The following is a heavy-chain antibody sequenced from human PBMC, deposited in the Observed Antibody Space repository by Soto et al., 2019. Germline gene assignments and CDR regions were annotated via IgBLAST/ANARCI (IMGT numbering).Heavy chain of an antibody. D-gene: IGHD3-10*01. V-gene: IGHV4-59*01. CDR2: IYYSGIT. CDR3: ARDSGSGSYSYNYFDP. Sequence: PSETLSLTCIVSGGSISSYYWSWIREPPGKGLEWIGYIYYSGITNYSPSLKSRVTISVDTSKNQFSLKLSSVTAADTAVYYCARDSGSGSYSYNYFDPWGQGTLVTVSS. J-gene: IGHJ5*02. CDR1: GGSISSYY.